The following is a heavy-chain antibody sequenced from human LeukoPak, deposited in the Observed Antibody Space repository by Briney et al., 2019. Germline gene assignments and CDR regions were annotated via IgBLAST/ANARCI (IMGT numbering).Heavy chain of an antibody. D-gene: IGHD6-6*01. CDR2: ISGSGSNT. Sequence: GGSLRLSCAASGFTFSSYAMSWVRQAPGKGLEWVSSISGSGSNTYCADSVKGRFTISRDNSKNTLYLQMNSLRVEDTAVYYCVKALSSSSIWGQGTLVTVSS. CDR3: VKALSSSSI. J-gene: IGHJ4*02. V-gene: IGHV3-23*01. CDR1: GFTFSSYA.